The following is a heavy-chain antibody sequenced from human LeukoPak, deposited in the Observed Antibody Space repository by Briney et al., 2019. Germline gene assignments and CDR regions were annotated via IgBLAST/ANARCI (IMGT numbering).Heavy chain of an antibody. V-gene: IGHV4-31*11. CDR2: ISNSGTT. Sequence: SETLSLTCAVSGDSVTSGGYFWTWLRQPPGKGLEWIGSISNSGTTSYNPSLKSRVSISLDTSNNHFSLRLGSVTAADTAVYFCARDVVVTSSPDAFDIWGQGTMVTVSS. J-gene: IGHJ3*02. CDR1: GDSVTSGGYF. CDR3: ARDVVVTSSPDAFDI. D-gene: IGHD2-21*02.